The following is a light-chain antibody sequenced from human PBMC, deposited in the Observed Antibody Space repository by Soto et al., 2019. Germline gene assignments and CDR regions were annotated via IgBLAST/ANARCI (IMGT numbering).Light chain of an antibody. J-gene: IGKJ2*01. Sequence: EFVLTQSPGTLSLSPGERATLSCRASQTVRNNYLAWYQQKPCQAHRLLIYDASSRATGIPDRFSGGGSGTDFTLTISRLEPQDFAVYYCLQFENSPIYTFGQGTKLDIK. V-gene: IGKV3-20*01. CDR2: DAS. CDR3: LQFENSPIYT. CDR1: QTVRNNY.